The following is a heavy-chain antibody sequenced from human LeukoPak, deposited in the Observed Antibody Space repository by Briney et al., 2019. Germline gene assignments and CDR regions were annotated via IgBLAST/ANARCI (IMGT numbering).Heavy chain of an antibody. CDR1: GYTFTGYY. D-gene: IGHD2-15*01. V-gene: IGHV1-2*02. CDR2: INPNSGGT. CDR3: ARMVVADIDGMDV. J-gene: IGHJ6*02. Sequence: GASVKVSCKASGYTFTGYYMHWVRQAPGQGLEWMGWINPNSGGTNYAQKFQGRVTMTRNTSISTAYMELSSLRSEDTAVYYCARMVVADIDGMDVWGQGTTVTVSS.